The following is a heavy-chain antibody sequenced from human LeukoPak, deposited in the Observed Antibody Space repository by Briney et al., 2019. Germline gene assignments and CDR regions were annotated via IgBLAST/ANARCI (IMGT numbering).Heavy chain of an antibody. CDR2: ISGSGGST. Sequence: SGGSLRLSCAASGFTFSSYAMSWVRQAPGKGLEWVSAISGSGGSTYYADSVKGRFTISRDNSKNTLYLQMNSLRAEDTAVYYCAKGGLWFGELIDYWGQGTLVTVSS. D-gene: IGHD3-10*01. V-gene: IGHV3-23*01. CDR1: GFTFSSYA. J-gene: IGHJ4*02. CDR3: AKGGLWFGELIDY.